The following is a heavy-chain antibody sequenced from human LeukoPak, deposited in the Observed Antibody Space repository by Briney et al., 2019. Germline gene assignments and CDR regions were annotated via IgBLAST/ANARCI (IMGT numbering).Heavy chain of an antibody. CDR1: GFTFSTHW. CDR2: TSGDGSLT. D-gene: IGHD3-10*01. CDR3: ASLLTPYHGSGGGGMDV. Sequence: PGGSLRLSCAASGFTFSTHWMYWVRQAPGKEFVWVSRTSGDGSLTSYADSVRGRFTISRDNAKETLYLQMTSLRVEDTAVYSCASLLTPYHGSGGGGMDVWGQGTTVTVSS. V-gene: IGHV3-74*01. J-gene: IGHJ6*02.